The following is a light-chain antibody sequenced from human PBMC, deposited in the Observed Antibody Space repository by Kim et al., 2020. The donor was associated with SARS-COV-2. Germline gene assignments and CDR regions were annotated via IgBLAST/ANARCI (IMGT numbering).Light chain of an antibody. CDR2: QDN. CDR3: QAWDSGTQNYF. CDR1: KLGDKY. V-gene: IGLV3-1*01. J-gene: IGLJ1*01. Sequence: SYELTQPPSVSVSPGQTATIACSGYKLGDKYVSWYQQKPGQSPLVVIYQDNQRPSGIPERFSGSNSGNTATLTISGTQAMDEAGYYCQAWDSGTQNYFFGTGTKVTVL.